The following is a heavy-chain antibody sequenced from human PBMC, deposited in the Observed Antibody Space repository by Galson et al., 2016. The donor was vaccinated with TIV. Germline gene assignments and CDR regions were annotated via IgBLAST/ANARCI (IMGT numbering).Heavy chain of an antibody. V-gene: IGHV4-61*02. Sequence: TLSLTCTVSGGSISSGTYYWTWIRQPAGQGLEWIGRIYTSGHTSYNPSLKSRVTMSVDTSTNQFSLNLSSVTAADTAVYYCARSGVFLSEISDFWSGPSMDVWGQGTTVTVSS. J-gene: IGHJ6*02. D-gene: IGHD3-3*01. CDR1: GGSISSGTYY. CDR3: ARSGVFLSEISDFWSGPSMDV. CDR2: IYTSGHT.